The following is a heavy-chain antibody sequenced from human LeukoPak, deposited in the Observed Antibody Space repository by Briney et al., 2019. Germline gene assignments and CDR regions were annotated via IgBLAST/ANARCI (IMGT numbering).Heavy chain of an antibody. Sequence: GGSLRLSCAASGFTFSSYGMSWVRQAPGKGLEWVSAISGSGGSTYYADSVKGRFTISRDNSKNTLYLQMNSLRAEDTAVYYCAKFYDDYYYYYYMDVWGKGTTVTISS. J-gene: IGHJ6*03. CDR2: ISGSGGST. CDR3: AKFYDDYYYYYYMDV. CDR1: GFTFSSYG. V-gene: IGHV3-23*01. D-gene: IGHD5/OR15-5a*01.